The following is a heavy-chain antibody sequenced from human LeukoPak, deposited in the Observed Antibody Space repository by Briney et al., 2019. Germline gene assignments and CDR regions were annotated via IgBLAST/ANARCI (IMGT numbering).Heavy chain of an antibody. Sequence: SETLSLTCTVSGYSISSGYYWGWIRQPPGKGLGWIGSIYHSGSTYYNPSLKSRVTISVDTSKNQFSLKLSSVTAADTAVYYCARVGATKYFDYWGQGTLVTVSS. CDR3: ARVGATKYFDY. V-gene: IGHV4-38-2*02. CDR2: IYHSGST. J-gene: IGHJ4*02. CDR1: GYSISSGYY. D-gene: IGHD1-26*01.